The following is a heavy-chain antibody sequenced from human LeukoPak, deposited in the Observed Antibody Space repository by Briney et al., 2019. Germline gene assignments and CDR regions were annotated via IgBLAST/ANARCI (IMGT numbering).Heavy chain of an antibody. CDR3: AKDHRPVDFWSIDYFDY. J-gene: IGHJ4*02. Sequence: PGGSLRLSCAVSGFTFSSYGMHWVRQAPGKGLEWVAVISYDGSNKYYADSVKGRFTISRDNSKNTLYLQMNSLRAEDTAVYYCAKDHRPVDFWSIDYFDYWGQGTLVTVSS. D-gene: IGHD3-3*01. CDR1: GFTFSSYG. CDR2: ISYDGSNK. V-gene: IGHV3-30*18.